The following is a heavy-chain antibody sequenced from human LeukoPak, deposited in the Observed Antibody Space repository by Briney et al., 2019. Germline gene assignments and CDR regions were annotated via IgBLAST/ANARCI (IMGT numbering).Heavy chain of an antibody. D-gene: IGHD5-18*01. V-gene: IGHV1-2*02. Sequence: ASVKVSCKASGYTFTGYYMHWVRQAPGQGLEWMGWINPNSGATNYAQKFQGRVTMTRDTSISTAYMELSRLRSDDTAVYYCASGYSYGYNWFDPWGQGTLVTVSS. CDR1: GYTFTGYY. J-gene: IGHJ5*02. CDR3: ASGYSYGYNWFDP. CDR2: INPNSGAT.